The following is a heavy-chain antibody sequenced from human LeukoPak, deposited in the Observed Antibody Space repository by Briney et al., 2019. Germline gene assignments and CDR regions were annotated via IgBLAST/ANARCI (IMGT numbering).Heavy chain of an antibody. CDR2: MNPNSGNT. D-gene: IGHD3-9*01. CDR1: GYTFTSYD. CDR3: ARGIPNYDILTGYYF. J-gene: IGHJ4*02. V-gene: IGHV1-8*01. Sequence: ASVKVSCKASGYTFTSYDINWVRQATGQGLEWMGWMNPNSGNTGYAQKFQGRVTMTRNTSISTAYMELSSLRSEDTAVYYCARGIPNYDILTGYYFWGQGTLVTVSS.